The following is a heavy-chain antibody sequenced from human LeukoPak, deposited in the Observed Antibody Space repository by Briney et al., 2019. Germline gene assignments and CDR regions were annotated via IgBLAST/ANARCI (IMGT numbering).Heavy chain of an antibody. Sequence: GGSLRLSCAASGFTVSSNYMSWVRQAPGKGLEWVSVIYSGGSTSYADSVKGRFTISRDNSKHTLYLQMNRLRAEDTAVYYCARGRLHALFDYWGQGTLVTVSS. J-gene: IGHJ4*02. CDR2: IYSGGST. CDR3: ARGRLHALFDY. V-gene: IGHV3-66*01. CDR1: GFTVSSNY.